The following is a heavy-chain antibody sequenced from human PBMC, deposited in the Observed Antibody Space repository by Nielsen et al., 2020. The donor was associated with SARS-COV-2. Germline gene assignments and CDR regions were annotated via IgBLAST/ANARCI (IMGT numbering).Heavy chain of an antibody. CDR1: GYSISSGYY. V-gene: IGHV4-38-2*02. CDR2: IYHSGST. D-gene: IGHD3-9*01. Sequence: GSLRLSCTVSGYSISSGYYWGWIRQPPGKGLEWIGSIYHSGSTYYNPSLKSRVTISVDTSKNQFSLKLSSVTAADTAVYYCARGALDYDILTGRRGATLGDFDYWGQGTLVTVSS. J-gene: IGHJ4*02. CDR3: ARGALDYDILTGRRGATLGDFDY.